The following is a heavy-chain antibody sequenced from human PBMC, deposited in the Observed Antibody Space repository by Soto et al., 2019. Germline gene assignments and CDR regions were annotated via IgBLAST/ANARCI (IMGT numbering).Heavy chain of an antibody. V-gene: IGHV1-18*01. J-gene: IGHJ4*02. Sequence: ASVKVSCKASGYTFTSYGISWVRQAPGQGLEWMGWISAYNGNTNYAQKLQGRVTMTTDTSTSTAYMELRSLRSDDTAVYYCARDRGIYSSSWSDYWGQGTLVTVSS. CDR1: GYTFTSYG. D-gene: IGHD6-13*01. CDR2: ISAYNGNT. CDR3: ARDRGIYSSSWSDY.